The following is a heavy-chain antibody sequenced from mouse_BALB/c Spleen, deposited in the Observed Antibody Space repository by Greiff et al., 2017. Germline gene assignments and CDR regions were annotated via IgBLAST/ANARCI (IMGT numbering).Heavy chain of an antibody. V-gene: IGHV1-67*01. D-gene: IGHD2-12*01. Sequence: QVQLQQSGPELVRPGVSVKISCKGSGYTFNDYAMHWVKQSHAKSLEWIGVISTYSGNTNYNQKFKGKATMTVDTSSSTAYMELARLTSEDSAIYSCARDSELRGGFDYWGQGTTLTVSS. CDR2: ISTYSGNT. J-gene: IGHJ2*01. CDR1: GYTFNDYA. CDR3: ARDSELRGGFDY.